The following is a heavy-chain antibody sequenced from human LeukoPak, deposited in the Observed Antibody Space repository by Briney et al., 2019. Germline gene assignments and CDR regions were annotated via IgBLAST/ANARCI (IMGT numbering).Heavy chain of an antibody. CDR3: ARGTSTSSWYFPY. D-gene: IGHD6-13*01. V-gene: IGHV4-61*01. Sequence: SETLSLTCTVSGGSISSSSYYWSWIRQPPGKGLEWIGYIYYSGSTNYNPSLKSRVTISVDTSKNQFSLKLSSVTAADTAVYYCARGTSTSSWYFPYWGQGTLVTVSS. CDR1: GGSISSSSYY. J-gene: IGHJ4*02. CDR2: IYYSGST.